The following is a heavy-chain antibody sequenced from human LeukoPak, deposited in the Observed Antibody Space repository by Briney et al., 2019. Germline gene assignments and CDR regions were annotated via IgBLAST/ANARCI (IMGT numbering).Heavy chain of an antibody. V-gene: IGHV3-7*01. CDR3: ARDRGYSAFDY. D-gene: IGHD1-1*01. CDR1: GFTFNDGW. J-gene: IGHJ4*02. Sequence: GGSLRLSCAVSGFTFNDGWMNWVRQAPGKGLEWVASMNEDGSQKYYVGSVRGRFTISRDNTKNIVSLQMNSLRVDDTAVYYCARDRGYSAFDYWGQGTLVTVSS. CDR2: MNEDGSQK.